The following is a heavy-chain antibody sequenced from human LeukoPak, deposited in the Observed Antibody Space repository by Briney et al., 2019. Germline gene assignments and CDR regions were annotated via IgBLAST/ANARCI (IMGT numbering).Heavy chain of an antibody. D-gene: IGHD3-10*01. CDR3: AKAGSIRTAFDY. V-gene: IGHV3-23*01. CDR1: GFTFSSYA. CDR2: IRVSGST. J-gene: IGHJ4*02. Sequence: PGGSLRLSCTTSGFTFSSYALSWVRQPPGKGLEWVSGIRVSGSTYYPDSVKGRFTISRDNSKNTLYLQMNSLRAEDTAVYYCAKAGSIRTAFDYWGQGTLVTVSS.